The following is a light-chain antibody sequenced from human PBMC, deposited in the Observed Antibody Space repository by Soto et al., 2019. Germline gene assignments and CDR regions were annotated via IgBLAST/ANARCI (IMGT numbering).Light chain of an antibody. J-gene: IGLJ3*02. CDR3: CSYTTSSSWV. Sequence: QSALTQPASVSGSPGQSITISCTGTSSDVGGYDYVSWFQQHPDKVPKLMIYDVTNRPSGVSDRFSGSKSGNTAFLTISGLQAEDEADYYCCSYTTSSSWVFGGGTKLTVL. V-gene: IGLV2-14*03. CDR1: SSDVGGYDY. CDR2: DVT.